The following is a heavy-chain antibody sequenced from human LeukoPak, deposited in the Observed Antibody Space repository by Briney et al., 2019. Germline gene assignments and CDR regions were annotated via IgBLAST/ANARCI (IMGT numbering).Heavy chain of an antibody. D-gene: IGHD3-10*01. CDR3: AREVAYYGSGSYYSGASDY. J-gene: IGHJ4*02. CDR1: GGSFSGYY. CDR2: INHSGST. Sequence: PSETLSLTCAVYGGSFSGYYWSWTRQPPGKGLEWIGEINHSGSTNYNPSLKSRVTISVDTSRNQFSLKLSSVTAADTAVYYCAREVAYYGSGSYYSGASDYWGQGTLVTVSS. V-gene: IGHV4-34*01.